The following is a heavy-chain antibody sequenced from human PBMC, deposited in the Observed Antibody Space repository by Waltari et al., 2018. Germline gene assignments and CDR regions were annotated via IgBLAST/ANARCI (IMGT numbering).Heavy chain of an antibody. V-gene: IGHV3-48*01. J-gene: IGHJ4*02. CDR3: APLGASSLTLTA. CDR1: GFTFSTSG. CDR2: ISGSGSPT. D-gene: IGHD1-26*01. Sequence: EVQLGASGGGLVQPGGCLRLAWAASGFTFSTSGMNWCRQAPGKGLEWVSHISGSGSPTYYADSVKGRFTISRDNAMNSLYLQMNSLRAEDTAVYYCAPLGASSLTLTAWGQGTLVTVSS.